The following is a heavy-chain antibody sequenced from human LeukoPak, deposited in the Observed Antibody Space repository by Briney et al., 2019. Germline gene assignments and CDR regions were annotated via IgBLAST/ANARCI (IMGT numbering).Heavy chain of an antibody. CDR2: FDPEDGET. CDR1: GYTLTELS. V-gene: IGHV1-24*01. Sequence: ASVKVFCKVSGYTLTELSMHWVRQAPGKGLEWMGGFDPEDGETIYAQKFQGRVTMTEDTSTDTAYMELSSLRSEDTAVYYCATVLGDCSSTSCIHSQPNYWGQGTLVTVSS. J-gene: IGHJ4*02. D-gene: IGHD2-2*01. CDR3: ATVLGDCSSTSCIHSQPNY.